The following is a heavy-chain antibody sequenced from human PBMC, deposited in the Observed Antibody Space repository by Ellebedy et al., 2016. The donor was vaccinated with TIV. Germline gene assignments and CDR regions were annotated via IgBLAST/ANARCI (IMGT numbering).Heavy chain of an antibody. CDR1: GFTFSSYS. CDR2: ISSSSSYI. D-gene: IGHD2-15*01. V-gene: IGHV3-21*01. Sequence: PGGSLRLSCAASGFTFSSYSMNWVRQAPGKGLEWVSAISSSSSYIYYADSVKGRFTISRDNAKNSLYLKMNSLRAEDTAVYYCARDGLKGGYCSGGSCGMDVWGQGTTVTVSS. J-gene: IGHJ6*02. CDR3: ARDGLKGGYCSGGSCGMDV.